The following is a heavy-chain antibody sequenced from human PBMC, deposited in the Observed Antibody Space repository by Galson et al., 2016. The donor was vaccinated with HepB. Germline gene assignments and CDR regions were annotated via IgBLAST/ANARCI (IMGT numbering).Heavy chain of an antibody. D-gene: IGHD1-1*01. Sequence: SLRLSCAASGFGFNNYAMAWVRQAPGKGLEWVSSISASGSTTNYAESVKGRFTISRDNSNKTLYLEINSLRAEDTALYFCAKHREKFYQYNMDVWGQGTTVSVSS. CDR3: AKHREKFYQYNMDV. CDR2: ISASGSTT. J-gene: IGHJ6*02. V-gene: IGHV3-23*01. CDR1: GFGFNNYA.